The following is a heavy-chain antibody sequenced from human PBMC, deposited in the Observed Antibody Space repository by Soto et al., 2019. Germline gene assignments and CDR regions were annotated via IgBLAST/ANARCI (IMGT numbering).Heavy chain of an antibody. CDR2: ISPAGTNQ. Sequence: PGGSLRLSCVASGFIFSDYAMHWARQAPGKGLEWAALISPAGTNQYYADSAKGRFTISRDNSKNTLYLQMNSLRPEDTGLYYCARENSRISPRLFQHWGHGTLVTSPQ. V-gene: IGHV3-30-3*01. CDR3: ARENSRISPRLFQH. CDR1: GFIFSDYA. J-gene: IGHJ1*01. D-gene: IGHD6-6*01.